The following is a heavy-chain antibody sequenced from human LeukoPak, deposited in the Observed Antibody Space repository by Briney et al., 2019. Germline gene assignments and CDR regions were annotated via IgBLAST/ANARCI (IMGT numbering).Heavy chain of an antibody. J-gene: IGHJ5*02. Sequence: ASVKVSCKASGYTFTVYYMHWVRQAPGQGLEWMGWINPNSGGTNYAQKFQGRVTMTRDTSISTAYMELSRLRSDDTAVYYCARGRYYYDSSGFDPWGQGTLVTVSS. CDR3: ARGRYYYDSSGFDP. CDR2: INPNSGGT. CDR1: GYTFTVYY. D-gene: IGHD3-22*01. V-gene: IGHV1-2*02.